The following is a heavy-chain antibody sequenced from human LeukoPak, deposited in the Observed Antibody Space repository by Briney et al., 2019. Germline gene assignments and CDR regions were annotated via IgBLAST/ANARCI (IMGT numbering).Heavy chain of an antibody. Sequence: GGSLSLSCAASGFSFNSHSMNWVRQAPGQGLEWVSYISSGSGTIYYADSVKGRFTISRDNAKNSLYLQMSSLRDADTAVYYCAREQVPLGTGIDYWGQGTLVTVSS. CDR2: ISSGSGTI. D-gene: IGHD3/OR15-3a*01. CDR1: GFSFNSHS. CDR3: AREQVPLGTGIDY. V-gene: IGHV3-48*02. J-gene: IGHJ4*02.